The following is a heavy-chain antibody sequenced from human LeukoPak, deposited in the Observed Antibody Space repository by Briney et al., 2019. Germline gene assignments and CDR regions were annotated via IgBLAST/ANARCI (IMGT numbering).Heavy chain of an antibody. Sequence: GGSLRLSCAASGFTFSSYAMHWVRQAPGKGLEWVAVISYDGSNKYYADSVKGRFTISRDNSKNTLYLQVNSLRAEGTAVYYCASGSYQGFDYWGQGTLVTVSS. D-gene: IGHD1-26*01. CDR3: ASGSYQGFDY. CDR2: ISYDGSNK. V-gene: IGHV3-30-3*01. CDR1: GFTFSSYA. J-gene: IGHJ4*02.